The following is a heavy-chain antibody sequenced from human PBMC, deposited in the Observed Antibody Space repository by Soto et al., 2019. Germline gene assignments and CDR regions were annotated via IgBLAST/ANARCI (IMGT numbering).Heavy chain of an antibody. CDR2: IYYSGST. J-gene: IGHJ4*02. D-gene: IGHD5-18*01. CDR1: GGSISSSSYY. Sequence: PSETLSLTCTVSGGSISSSSYYWGWIRLPPGKGLEWIGSIYYSGSTYYNPSLKSRVTISVDTSKNQFSLKLSSVTAADTAVYYCARTGVTAMVTAYSYYFDYWGQGTLVTVSS. V-gene: IGHV4-39*01. CDR3: ARTGVTAMVTAYSYYFDY.